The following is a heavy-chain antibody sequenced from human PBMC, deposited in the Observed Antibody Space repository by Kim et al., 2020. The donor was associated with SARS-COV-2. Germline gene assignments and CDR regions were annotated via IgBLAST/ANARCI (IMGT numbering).Heavy chain of an antibody. V-gene: IGHV3-15*01. J-gene: IGHJ3*02. CDR2: IKSKTDGGTT. Sequence: GGSLRLSCAASGFTFSNAWMSWVRQAPGKGLEWVGRIKSKTDGGTTDYAAPVKGRFTISRDDSKNTLYLQMNSLKTEDTAVYYCTTDSLMVRGVAFSDAFDIWGQGTMVTVSS. CDR3: TTDSLMVRGVAFSDAFDI. D-gene: IGHD3-10*01. CDR1: GFTFSNAW.